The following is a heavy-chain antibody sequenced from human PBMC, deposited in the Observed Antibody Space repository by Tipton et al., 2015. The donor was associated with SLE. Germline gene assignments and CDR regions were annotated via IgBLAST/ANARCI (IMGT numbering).Heavy chain of an antibody. CDR2: IYYSGST. D-gene: IGHD3-10*01. V-gene: IGHV4-39*07. Sequence: TLSLTCSVSGGSISSYYWGWIRQPPGKGLEWIGSIYYSGSTYYNPSLKSRVTIPVDTSKNQFSLKLSSVTAADTAVYYCARGVRGTYYYYYYYMDVWGKGTTVTVSS. J-gene: IGHJ6*03. CDR3: ARGVRGTYYYYYYYMDV. CDR1: GGSISSYY.